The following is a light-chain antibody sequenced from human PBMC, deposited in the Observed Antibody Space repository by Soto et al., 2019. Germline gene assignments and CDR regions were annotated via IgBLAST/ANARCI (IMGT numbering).Light chain of an antibody. CDR1: QSINTF. J-gene: IGKJ2*02. CDR2: DAS. Sequence: EVLLTQSPATLSVSPGESVTLSCRASQSINTFLAWYQQKPGQAPRLLIYDASSRAAGVPARFSGRGSGTDFTLTITSLEPEDFAVYYCQQRGKWPSTFGPGTKVEMK. V-gene: IGKV3-11*01. CDR3: QQRGKWPST.